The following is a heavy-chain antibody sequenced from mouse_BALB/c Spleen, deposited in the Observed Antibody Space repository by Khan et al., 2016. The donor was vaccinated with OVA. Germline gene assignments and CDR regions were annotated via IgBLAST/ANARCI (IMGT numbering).Heavy chain of an antibody. D-gene: IGHD1-1*01. Sequence: EVKLKQSGPELVRPGASVKISCKASGYSFTGYFMNWVMQSHGKSLEWIGRLNPHIGETFYNQRFKDKATLTVDESSSTAHMELRSLASEDSAVYYCTRIYRSDFDYWGQGTTLTVSS. J-gene: IGHJ2*01. CDR2: LNPHIGET. CDR3: TRIYRSDFDY. V-gene: IGHV1-20*02. CDR1: GYSFTGYF.